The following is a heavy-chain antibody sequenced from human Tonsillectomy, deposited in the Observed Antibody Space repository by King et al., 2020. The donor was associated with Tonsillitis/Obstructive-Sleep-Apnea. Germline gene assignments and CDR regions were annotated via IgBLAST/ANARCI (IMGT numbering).Heavy chain of an antibody. CDR3: ARVDRSWNFDL. J-gene: IGHJ2*01. D-gene: IGHD3/OR15-3a*01. CDR2: IYYSGVT. CDR1: GGSISSYY. V-gene: IGHV4-59*01. Sequence: QVQLQESGPGLVKPSETLSLTCTVSGGSISSYYWSWIRPPPGKGLEWIGYIYYSGVTNYNPSLKSRVTISVDTSNNQFSLKLSSVTAADTAVYYCARVDRSWNFDLWGRGTLVTVSS.